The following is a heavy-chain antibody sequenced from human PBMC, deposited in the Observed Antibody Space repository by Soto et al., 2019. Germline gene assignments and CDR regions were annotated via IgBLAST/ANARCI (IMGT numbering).Heavy chain of an antibody. CDR1: GFTFSSYW. V-gene: IGHV3-74*01. CDR3: AKDSMYSSSWTWFDP. J-gene: IGHJ5*02. CDR2: INSDGSST. Sequence: PGGSLRLSCAASGFTFSSYWMHLVCQAPGKGLVWVSRINSDGSSTSYADSVKGRFTISRDNSKNTLYLQMNSLRAEDTAVYYCAKDSMYSSSWTWFDPWGQGTLVTVSS. D-gene: IGHD6-13*01.